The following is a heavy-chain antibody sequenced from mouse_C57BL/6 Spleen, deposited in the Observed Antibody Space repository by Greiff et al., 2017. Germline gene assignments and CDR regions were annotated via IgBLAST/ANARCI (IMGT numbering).Heavy chain of an antibody. CDR1: GYTFTEYT. CDR3: ARHASLYYGSRNYFDY. D-gene: IGHD1-1*01. CDR2: FYPGSGSI. V-gene: IGHV1-62-2*01. Sequence: QVQLQQSGAELVKPGASVKLSCKASGYTFTEYTIHWVKQRSGQGLEWIGWFYPGSGSIKYNEKFKDKATLTADKSSSAVYMELSRLTSEDSAVYFCARHASLYYGSRNYFDYWGQGTTLTVSA. J-gene: IGHJ2*01.